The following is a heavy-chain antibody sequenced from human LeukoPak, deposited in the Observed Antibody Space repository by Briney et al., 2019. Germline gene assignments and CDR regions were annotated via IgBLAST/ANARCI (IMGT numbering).Heavy chain of an antibody. CDR1: GYTLTELS. Sequence: ASVKVSCKVSGYTLTELSMHWVRQAPGKGLEWMGGFDPEDGETIYAQKFQGRVTMTEDTSADTAYMELRSLRSDDTAVYYCARDVGHCSSTSCLLVSFDYWGQGTLVTVSS. CDR2: FDPEDGET. V-gene: IGHV1-24*01. D-gene: IGHD2-2*01. CDR3: ARDVGHCSSTSCLLVSFDY. J-gene: IGHJ4*02.